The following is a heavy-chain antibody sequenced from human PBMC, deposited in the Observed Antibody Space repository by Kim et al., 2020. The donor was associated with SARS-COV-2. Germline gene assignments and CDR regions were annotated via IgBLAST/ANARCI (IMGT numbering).Heavy chain of an antibody. D-gene: IGHD1-26*01. CDR3: ASQGDRELYFDY. CDR2: IIPIFGTA. CDR1: GGTFSSYA. Sequence: SVKVSCKASGGTFSSYAISWVRQAPGQGLEWMGGIIPIFGTANYAQKFQGRVTITADESTSTAYMELSSLRSEDTAVYYCASQGDRELYFDYWGQGTLVTVSS. V-gene: IGHV1-69*13. J-gene: IGHJ4*02.